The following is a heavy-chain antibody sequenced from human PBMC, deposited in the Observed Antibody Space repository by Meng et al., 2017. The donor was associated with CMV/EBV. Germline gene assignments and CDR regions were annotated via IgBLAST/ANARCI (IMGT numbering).Heavy chain of an antibody. CDR1: GGSISSSSYY. CDR2: IYYSGST. CDR3: ARDVRRGGNYNIWYFDL. D-gene: IGHD4-11*01. Sequence: QLQLQESGPGLVKPSXVLSLTGPXSGGSISSSSYYWGWIRQPPGKGLEWIGSIYYSGSTYYNPSLKSRVTISVDTSKNQFSLKLSSVTAADTAVYYCARDVRRGGNYNIWYFDLWGRGTLVTVSS. V-gene: IGHV4-39*07. J-gene: IGHJ2*01.